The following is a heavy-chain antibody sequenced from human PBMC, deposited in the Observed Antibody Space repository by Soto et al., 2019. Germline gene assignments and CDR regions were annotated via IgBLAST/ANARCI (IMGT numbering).Heavy chain of an antibody. D-gene: IGHD3-16*02. CDR3: SRDLSPY. J-gene: IGHJ4*02. V-gene: IGHV1-46*03. CDR2: VNPTGGSP. Sequence: ASVKVSCKTPGYDSTRYFIHWVRQAPGQGLEWMVKVNPTGGSPTFGQKFQGRVTVTTDTSTSTVYMELSSLRSDDTAVYYCSRDLSPYWGQGTLVTVSS. CDR1: GYDSTRYF.